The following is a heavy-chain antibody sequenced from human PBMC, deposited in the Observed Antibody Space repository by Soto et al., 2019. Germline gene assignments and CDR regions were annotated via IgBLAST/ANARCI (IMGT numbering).Heavy chain of an antibody. CDR1: GGSISSYY. Sequence: SETLSLTCTVSGGSISSYYWSWIRQPPGKGLEWIGYIYYSGSTNYNPSLKSRVTISVDTSKNQFSLKLSSVTAADTAVYYCAREGGSGVGYCSGGSCSWGQSDAFDIWGQGTMVTVSS. V-gene: IGHV4-59*01. CDR2: IYYSGST. J-gene: IGHJ3*02. D-gene: IGHD2-15*01. CDR3: AREGGSGVGYCSGGSCSWGQSDAFDI.